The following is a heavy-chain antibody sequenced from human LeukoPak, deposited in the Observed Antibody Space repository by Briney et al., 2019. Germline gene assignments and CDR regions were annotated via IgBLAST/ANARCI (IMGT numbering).Heavy chain of an antibody. CDR3: ARGRYSSSQIDY. Sequence: SETLSLTCTVSGGSISSGSYYWSWIRQPAGKGLEWIGRIYTSGSTYYNPSLKTRVTISVDTSKNQFSLKLSSVTAADTAVYYCARGRYSSSQIDYWGQGTLVTVSS. J-gene: IGHJ4*02. CDR2: IYTSGST. D-gene: IGHD6-13*01. V-gene: IGHV4-61*02. CDR1: GGSISSGSYY.